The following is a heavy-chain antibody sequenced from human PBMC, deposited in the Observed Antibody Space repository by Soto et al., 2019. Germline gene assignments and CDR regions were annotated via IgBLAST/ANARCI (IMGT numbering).Heavy chain of an antibody. CDR1: GFTFNNYA. Sequence: EVQVLDSGGGLVQPGGSLRLFCAASGFTFNNYAMSWVRQAPGKGLEWVSSISGSGDTTYYADSVKGRFGIFRDNSRNMVFLQLNSLRAEDTALYFCAKNNLFGSGTKDYWGQGTVVTVSS. D-gene: IGHD3-10*01. CDR2: ISGSGDTT. J-gene: IGHJ4*02. CDR3: AKNNLFGSGTKDY. V-gene: IGHV3-23*01.